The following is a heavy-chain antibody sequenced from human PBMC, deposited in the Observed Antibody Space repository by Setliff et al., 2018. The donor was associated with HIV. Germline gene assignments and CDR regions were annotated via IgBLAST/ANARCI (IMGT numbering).Heavy chain of an antibody. D-gene: IGHD3-22*01. J-gene: IGHJ3*01. Sequence: SETLSLTCAVSGYSISSGHYWGWIRQPPGEGLEWIGSVSPGGTTYYNPSLKSRVTISVDTSTKQFSLYLSSVNETDTAVYYCARSGYTSGFYWVFGAFGVWGQGKLVTVSS. CDR2: VSPGGTT. CDR1: GYSISSGHY. V-gene: IGHV4-38-2*01. CDR3: ARSGYTSGFYWVFGAFGV.